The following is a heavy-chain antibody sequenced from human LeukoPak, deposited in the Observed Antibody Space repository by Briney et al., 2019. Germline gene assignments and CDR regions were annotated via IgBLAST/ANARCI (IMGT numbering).Heavy chain of an antibody. V-gene: IGHV3-7*03. CDR2: IKQDGSEK. D-gene: IGHD3-10*01. CDR1: GFTFSSYW. J-gene: IGHJ5*02. CDR3: ARQQELLWFGELFQGVGWFDP. Sequence: GGSLRLSCAASGFTFSSYWMSWVRQAPGKGLEWVANIKQDGSEKYYVDSVKGRFTISRDNAKNSLYLQMNSLRAEDTAVYDCARQQELLWFGELFQGVGWFDPWGQGTLVTVSS.